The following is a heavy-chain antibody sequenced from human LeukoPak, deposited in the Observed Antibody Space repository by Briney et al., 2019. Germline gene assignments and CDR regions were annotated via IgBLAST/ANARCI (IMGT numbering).Heavy chain of an antibody. J-gene: IGHJ4*02. CDR2: INHSGST. V-gene: IGHV4-34*01. Sequence: SETPSLTCAVYGGSFSGYYWSWIRQPPGKGLEWIGEINHSGSTNYNPSLKSRVTISVDTSKNQFSLKLSSVTAADTAVYYCARDSSSWGGFDYWGQGTLVTVSS. CDR3: ARDSSSWGGFDY. D-gene: IGHD6-13*01. CDR1: GGSFSGYY.